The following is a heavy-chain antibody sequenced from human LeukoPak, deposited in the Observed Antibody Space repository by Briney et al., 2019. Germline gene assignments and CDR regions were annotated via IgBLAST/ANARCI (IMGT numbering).Heavy chain of an antibody. CDR1: GYTFTTYY. CDR2: INPNSGGT. V-gene: IGHV1-2*02. CDR3: AGRGYSGYDFDY. J-gene: IGHJ4*02. Sequence: ASVKVSCKASGYTFTTYYMHWVRQAPGQGLEWMGWINPNSGGTNYAQKFQGRVTMTRDTSISTAYMEPSRLRSDDTAVYYCAGRGYSGYDFDYWGQGTLVTVSS. D-gene: IGHD5-12*01.